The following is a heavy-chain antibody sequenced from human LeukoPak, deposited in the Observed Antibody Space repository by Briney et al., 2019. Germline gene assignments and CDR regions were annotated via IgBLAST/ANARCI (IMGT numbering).Heavy chain of an antibody. Sequence: ASVKVSCKASGYTFTTYYIHWVRQAPGQGLEWMGIINPTGGSTTYAQKFQGRVTMTRDTSTSTVFMELNSLRSEDTAVYYCALYSSTWYWGQGTLVAVSS. J-gene: IGHJ4*02. CDR3: ALYSSTWY. V-gene: IGHV1-46*01. CDR2: INPTGGST. CDR1: GYTFTTYY. D-gene: IGHD6-13*01.